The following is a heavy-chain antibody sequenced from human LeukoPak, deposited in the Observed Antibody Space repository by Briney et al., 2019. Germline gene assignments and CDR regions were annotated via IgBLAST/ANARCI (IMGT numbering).Heavy chain of an antibody. CDR3: ARHWYY. CDR2: IYYSGST. J-gene: IGHJ4*02. Sequence: PSETLSLTCTVSGGSISSSSYYWGWIRQPPGNGLEWIRIIYYSGSTYYNPSRKSRVTISVDTSKNQSSQKLSSVTAAETAVYYCARHWYYCGQGTLVIVSS. V-gene: IGHV4-39*01. CDR1: GGSISSSSYY.